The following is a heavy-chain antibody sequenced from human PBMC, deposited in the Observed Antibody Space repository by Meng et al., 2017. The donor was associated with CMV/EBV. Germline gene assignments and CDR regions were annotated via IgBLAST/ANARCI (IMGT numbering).Heavy chain of an antibody. D-gene: IGHD3-10*01. CDR1: GFTFSSYS. Sequence: GESLKISCAAPGFTFSSYSMNWVRQAPGKGLEWVSSISSSSSYIYYADSVKGRFTISRDNAKNSLYLQMNSLRAEDTAVYYCARDAYYYGSGGYSEVDYWGQGTLVTVSS. J-gene: IGHJ4*02. CDR3: ARDAYYYGSGGYSEVDY. CDR2: ISSSSSYI. V-gene: IGHV3-21*01.